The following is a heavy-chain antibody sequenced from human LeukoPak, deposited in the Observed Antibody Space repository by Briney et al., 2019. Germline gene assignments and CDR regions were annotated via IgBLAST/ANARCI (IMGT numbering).Heavy chain of an antibody. J-gene: IGHJ4*02. Sequence: GGSLRLSCAASGFTFSNAWMSWVRQAPGKGLEWVGRIKSKTDGGTTDYAAPVKGRFTISRDDSKNTLYLQMNSLKTEDTAVYYCTTETANYYDSSGYYSTKSGYFDYWGQGTLVTVSS. CDR3: TTETANYYDSSGYYSTKSGYFDY. V-gene: IGHV3-15*01. CDR1: GFTFSNAW. CDR2: IKSKTDGGTT. D-gene: IGHD3-22*01.